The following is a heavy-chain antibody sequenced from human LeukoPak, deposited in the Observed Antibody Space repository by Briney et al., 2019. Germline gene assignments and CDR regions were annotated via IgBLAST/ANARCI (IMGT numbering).Heavy chain of an antibody. D-gene: IGHD5-18*01. CDR1: GFTFSNYW. V-gene: IGHV3-7*01. CDR3: ARDPSRGYTYGYGDY. J-gene: IGHJ4*02. CDR2: IYRDGSET. Sequence: GGSLRLSCAAAGFTFSNYWMNWVRQLPGKRPEWVANIYRDGSETHYVDSVKGRFTISRDNAKNLLYLQMNGLRAEDTAVYYCARDPSRGYTYGYGDYWGQGTLVTVSS.